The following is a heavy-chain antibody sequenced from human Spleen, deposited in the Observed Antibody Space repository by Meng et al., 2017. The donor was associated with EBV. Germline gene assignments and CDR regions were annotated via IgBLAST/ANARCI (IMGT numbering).Heavy chain of an antibody. J-gene: IGHJ5*02. V-gene: IGHV1-24*01. D-gene: IGHD2-2*01. CDR2: FDPEDGET. Sequence: QVRLGQSGAEVKKPGVSVKVSCKVSGYTLTELSMHWVRQAPGKGLEWMGGFDPEDGETIYAQKFQGRVTISIDTPTKQFSLKLTSVTAADTAVYYCARERADCSSSNCYNWFDTWGRGTLVTVSS. CDR1: GYTLTELS. CDR3: ARERADCSSSNCYNWFDT.